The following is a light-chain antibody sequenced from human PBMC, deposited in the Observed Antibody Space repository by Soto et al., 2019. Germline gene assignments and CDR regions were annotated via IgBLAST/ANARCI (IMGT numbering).Light chain of an antibody. CDR2: EGS. CDR1: SSDIGGSIL. CDR3: CSYVGSDTYVI. Sequence: QSALTQPASVSGSPGQSITISCTGTSSDIGGSILVSWYQQEPGKAPKLMIYEGSKRPSGVSNRFSGSKSGNTASLTISGLQAEDEGQYYCCSYVGSDTYVIFGGGTNVTVL. J-gene: IGLJ2*01. V-gene: IGLV2-23*01.